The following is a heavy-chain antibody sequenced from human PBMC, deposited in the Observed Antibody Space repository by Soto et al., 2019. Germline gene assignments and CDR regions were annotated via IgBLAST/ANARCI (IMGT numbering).Heavy chain of an antibody. Sequence: EVQLLESGGGLVQPGGSLRLSCAASGFSFSAFAMRWVRQAPGRGLEWVSALSDNGGTTHYADSVKGRFTISRDNSKDTLYLQLNSLRVDDTAVYYCAKDMGEYIWGNYRTNWFDPWGQGTLVTVSS. J-gene: IGHJ5*02. CDR3: AKDMGEYIWGNYRTNWFDP. CDR2: LSDNGGTT. D-gene: IGHD3-16*02. CDR1: GFSFSAFA. V-gene: IGHV3-23*01.